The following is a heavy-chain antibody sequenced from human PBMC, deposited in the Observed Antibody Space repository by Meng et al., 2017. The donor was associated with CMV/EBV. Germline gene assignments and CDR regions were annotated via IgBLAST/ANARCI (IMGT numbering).Heavy chain of an antibody. V-gene: IGHV3-48*03. CDR1: GFTFSTYE. CDR3: ARDKVVVVPAPLFSMDV. D-gene: IGHD2-2*01. Sequence: GESLKISCVGSGFTFSTYEMNWVRQAPGKGLEWIAYIGSGGYNIYYADSVKGRFTISRDNAENSMYLQMNSLRAEDTAVYYCARDKVVVVPAPLFSMDVWGQGTTVTVSS. J-gene: IGHJ6*02. CDR2: IGSGGYNI.